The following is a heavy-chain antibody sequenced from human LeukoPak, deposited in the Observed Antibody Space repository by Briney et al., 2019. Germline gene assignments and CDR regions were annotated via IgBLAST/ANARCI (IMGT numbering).Heavy chain of an antibody. D-gene: IGHD3-10*01. Sequence: PSETLFLTCTVSGASISSGTYSWSWIRQPPGGGLGGFGYIYHTGSTYYNPSLKGRVTISVDRSKNQFSLNLNFVTAADTALYYCARGDGSGSGRWFDPWGQGTLITVSS. J-gene: IGHJ5*02. CDR3: ARGDGSGSGRWFDP. CDR1: GASISSGTYS. V-gene: IGHV4-30-2*01. CDR2: IYHTGST.